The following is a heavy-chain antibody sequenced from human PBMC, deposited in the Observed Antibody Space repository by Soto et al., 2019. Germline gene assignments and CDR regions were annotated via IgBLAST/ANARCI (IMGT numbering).Heavy chain of an antibody. Sequence: QITLNESGPTVVSPTETLTLTCRFSGFSLTTSGVGVGWIRQSPGKAPEWLALLYWDDDKRYSASLKSRLPITKDTSKNQVVLTVSDLDPTDTATYYCAHRVLRTVFGLVTTTAIYFDFWGQGTPVAVSS. D-gene: IGHD3-3*01. CDR2: LYWDDDK. V-gene: IGHV2-5*02. CDR3: AHRVLRTVFGLVTTTAIYFDF. CDR1: GFSLTTSGVG. J-gene: IGHJ4*02.